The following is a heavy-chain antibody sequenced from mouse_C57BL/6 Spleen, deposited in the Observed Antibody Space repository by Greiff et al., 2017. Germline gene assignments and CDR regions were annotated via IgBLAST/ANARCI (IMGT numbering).Heavy chain of an antibody. J-gene: IGHJ2*01. CDR3: ARTFLGTGDY. Sequence: EVQLQQSGPELVKPGASVKISCKASGYTFTDYYMNWVKQSHGKSLEWIGDINPNNGGTSYNQKFKGKATLTVDKSSSTAYMELRRLTSEDSAVYYCARTFLGTGDYWGQGTTLTVSS. D-gene: IGHD4-1*01. V-gene: IGHV1-26*01. CDR2: INPNNGGT. CDR1: GYTFTDYY.